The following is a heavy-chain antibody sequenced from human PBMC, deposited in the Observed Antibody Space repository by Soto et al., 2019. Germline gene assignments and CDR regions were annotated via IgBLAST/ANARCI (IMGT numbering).Heavy chain of an antibody. V-gene: IGHV4-31*03. D-gene: IGHD3-22*01. Sequence: QVQLQESGPGLVKPSQTLSLTCTVSGGSLSSGAYYWSWIRQHPGKGLEWNGYIYYSGSTYYNPSLERRVTLSVDTSTKQFALKVSSVTAADTAVYYCARANYFESSGPFDYWGPGTLVTVSS. CDR1: GGSLSSGAYY. CDR3: ARANYFESSGPFDY. CDR2: IYYSGST. J-gene: IGHJ4*02.